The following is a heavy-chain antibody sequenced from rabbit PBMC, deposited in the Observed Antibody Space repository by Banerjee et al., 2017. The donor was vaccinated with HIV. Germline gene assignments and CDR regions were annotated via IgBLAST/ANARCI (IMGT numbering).Heavy chain of an antibody. CDR1: GIDFSSSYY. CDR2: IYAGSSGST. J-gene: IGHJ4*01. V-gene: IGHV1S40*01. CDR3: ARDLAGAIGWNFNL. D-gene: IGHD4-1*01. Sequence: QSLEESGGGLVQPGGTLTLTCKASGIDFSSSYYMCWVRQAPGKGLEWIACIYAGSSGSTWYASWAKGRFTISKASWTTVTLQMTSLTAADTASYFCARDLAGAIGWNFNLWGQGTLVTVS.